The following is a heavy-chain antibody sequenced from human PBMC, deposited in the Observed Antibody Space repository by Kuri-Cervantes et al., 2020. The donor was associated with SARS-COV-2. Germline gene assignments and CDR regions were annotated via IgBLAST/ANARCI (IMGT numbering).Heavy chain of an antibody. CDR3: AIGGNYCHA. CDR1: GITFSSYS. D-gene: IGHD1-26*01. CDR2: ISSSSSYI. Sequence: GESLKISCAASGITFSSYSMNWVRQGPGKGLEWVSSISSSSSYIYYGDSVKGQFTISRDNAKNSLFLQMNTLRAEGTAVYYCAIGGNYCHAWGQGTLVTVSS. J-gene: IGHJ5*02. V-gene: IGHV3-21*01.